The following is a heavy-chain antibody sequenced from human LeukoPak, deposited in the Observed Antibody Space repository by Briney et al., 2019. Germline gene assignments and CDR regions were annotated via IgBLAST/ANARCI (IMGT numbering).Heavy chain of an antibody. CDR1: GFTFSSYA. Sequence: GGSLRLSCAASGFTFSSYAMHWVRQAPGKGLEWVAVISYDGSNKYYADSVKGRFTISRDNSKNTLYLQMNSLRAEDTAVYYCARDRSTVTSNDAFDIWGQGTMVTVSS. CDR3: ARDRSTVTSNDAFDI. J-gene: IGHJ3*02. V-gene: IGHV3-30-3*01. D-gene: IGHD4-17*01. CDR2: ISYDGSNK.